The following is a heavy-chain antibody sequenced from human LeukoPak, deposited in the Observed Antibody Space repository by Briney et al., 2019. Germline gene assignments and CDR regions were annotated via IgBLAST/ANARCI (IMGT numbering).Heavy chain of an antibody. Sequence: GESLKISCKVSGYTFTSYXXAWVRQMPGKGXXXXXXXXPGHSDTRYSPSFQXXXTISADKSITTTYLQWNSLKASDTAMYYCARGRGYCRSTSCYDFDYWGQGTLVTVSS. CDR2: XXPGHSDT. CDR3: ARGRGYCRSTSCYDFDY. D-gene: IGHD2-2*01. CDR1: GYTFTSYX. J-gene: IGHJ4*02. V-gene: IGHV5-51*01.